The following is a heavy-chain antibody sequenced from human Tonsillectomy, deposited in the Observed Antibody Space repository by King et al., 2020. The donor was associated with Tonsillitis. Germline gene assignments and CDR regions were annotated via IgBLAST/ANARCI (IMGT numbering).Heavy chain of an antibody. Sequence: VQLVESGGGVVQPGGSLRLSCAASGFTFSSYGMHWVRQAPGKGLEWVAFIRYDGSNKYYADSVKGRFTLSRDNSKNTLYLQMNSLRAEDTAVYYCAKERGVVGATRGDYWGQGTLVTVSS. D-gene: IGHD1-26*01. CDR3: AKERGVVGATRGDY. V-gene: IGHV3-30*02. CDR1: GFTFSSYG. J-gene: IGHJ4*02. CDR2: IRYDGSNK.